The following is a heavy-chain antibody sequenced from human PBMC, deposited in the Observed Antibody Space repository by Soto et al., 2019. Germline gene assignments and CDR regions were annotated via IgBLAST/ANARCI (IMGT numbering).Heavy chain of an antibody. CDR3: ARATYYYDSGGYYPFDY. Sequence: QVQLQESGPGLVKPSQTLSLTCTVSGGSISSDNYYWSWIRQHPGKGLEWIGYIYYSGSTYYNPSLKSRVSISVYTSKNQFSLKLSSVTAADTAVYYCARATYYYDSGGYYPFDYWGQGTLVTVSS. CDR1: GGSISSDNYY. D-gene: IGHD3-22*01. J-gene: IGHJ4*02. CDR2: IYYSGST. V-gene: IGHV4-31*03.